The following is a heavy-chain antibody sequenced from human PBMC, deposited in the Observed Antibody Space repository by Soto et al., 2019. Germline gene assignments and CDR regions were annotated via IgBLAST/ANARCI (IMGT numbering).Heavy chain of an antibody. V-gene: IGHV4-61*01. Sequence: SEILSLTCTVSGGSISSSSYFWTWIRQSPGKGLEWIGYVYNSGTTNYNPSLKNRVTISVDTSGTEFYLNLISMTPADTAVYYCARGHTGAYFTFVDVWGQGTSVNVSS. CDR3: ARGHTGAYFTFVDV. CDR2: VYNSGTT. D-gene: IGHD7-27*01. CDR1: GGSISSSSYF. J-gene: IGHJ6*02.